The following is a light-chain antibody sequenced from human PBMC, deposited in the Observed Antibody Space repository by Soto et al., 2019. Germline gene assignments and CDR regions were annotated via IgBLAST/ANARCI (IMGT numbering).Light chain of an antibody. V-gene: IGKV3-15*01. CDR2: GAS. Sequence: EIVMTQSPATLSVSPGERATLSCRASHSVSSNLAWYQQKPGQAPRILIYGASIRATDIPARFSGSGSGTEFTLTISSVQSEDFAVYYCQQYINWPPLYTFGQGTKLEIK. J-gene: IGKJ2*01. CDR3: QQYINWPPLYT. CDR1: HSVSSN.